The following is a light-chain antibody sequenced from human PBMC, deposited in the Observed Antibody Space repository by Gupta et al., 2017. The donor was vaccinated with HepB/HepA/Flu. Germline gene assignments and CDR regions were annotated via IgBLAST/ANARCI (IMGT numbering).Light chain of an antibody. CDR3: SSYTSSSTLV. CDR2: DVS. CDR1: SSDVGGYNY. Sequence: QSALTPTASASRSPGQSITISCAGTSSDVGGYNYVSWYQQPPGKAPKLMIYDVSNRPSGVSNRFSGSKSGNTASLTISGLQAEDEADYYCSSYTSSSTLVFGGGTKLTVL. V-gene: IGLV2-14*01. J-gene: IGLJ2*01.